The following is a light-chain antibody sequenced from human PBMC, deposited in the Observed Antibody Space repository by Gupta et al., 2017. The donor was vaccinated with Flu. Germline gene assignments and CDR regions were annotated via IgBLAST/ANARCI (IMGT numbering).Light chain of an antibody. J-gene: IGKJ2*01. Sequence: EIVLTQSPGTLSLSPGERATLSCRASQSVSSSYLAWYQQKPGQAPRLLIYGASSRATGITDRFSGSGAGTDVTLTISRREPEDFAVYNCQQEGSKPPMYTFGQGTKLEIK. CDR2: GAS. CDR1: QSVSSSY. V-gene: IGKV3-20*01. CDR3: QQEGSKPPMYT.